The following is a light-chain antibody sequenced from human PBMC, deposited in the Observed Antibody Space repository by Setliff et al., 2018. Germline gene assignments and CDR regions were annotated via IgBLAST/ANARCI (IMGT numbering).Light chain of an antibody. CDR1: SSDVGGYNY. CDR2: DVS. J-gene: IGLJ1*01. CDR3: QSYDSSLSGEV. V-gene: IGLV2-14*03. Sequence: SVLTQPASVSGSPGQSIPLSCTGTSSDVGGYNYVSWYQHHPGKAPKLMIYDVSNRPSGVSNRFSGSYSGTSASLAITGLQAEDEADYYCQSYDSSLSGEVFGTGTKGTV.